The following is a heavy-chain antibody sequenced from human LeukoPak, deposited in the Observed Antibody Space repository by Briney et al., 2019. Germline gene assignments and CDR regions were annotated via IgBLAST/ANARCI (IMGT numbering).Heavy chain of an antibody. Sequence: ASVKVSCKVSGYTLTALALHWVRQAPGKWFEWIGGFDSEEYDTIYAQKFQGRVTITADESTSTAYMELSSLRSEDTAVYYCAREYSSSSPGAFDIWGQGTMVTVSS. V-gene: IGHV1-24*01. CDR2: FDSEEYDT. CDR1: GYTLTALA. J-gene: IGHJ3*02. D-gene: IGHD6-6*01. CDR3: AREYSSSSPGAFDI.